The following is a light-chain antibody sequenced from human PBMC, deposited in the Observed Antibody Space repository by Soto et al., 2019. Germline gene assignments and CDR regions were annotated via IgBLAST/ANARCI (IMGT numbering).Light chain of an antibody. CDR2: DSS. CDR3: QHYGSSPLT. V-gene: IGKV3-20*01. J-gene: IGKJ5*01. CDR1: QSVTNTY. Sequence: EIVLTQSPATLSLSPGDRAALSCRASQSVTNTYFAWYQQKPGQAPRLLIYDSSFRATGIPDRFSGGGSGADFTLTISRLEPEDFAVYYCQHYGSSPLTFGQGTRLDIK.